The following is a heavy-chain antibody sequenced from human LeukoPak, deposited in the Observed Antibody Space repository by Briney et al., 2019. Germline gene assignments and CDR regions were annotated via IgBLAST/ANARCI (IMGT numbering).Heavy chain of an antibody. Sequence: PSETLSLTCTVSGVSISSYYWSWIRQPPGKGLEWIGYIYPSGSTSYNPSLKSRVTTSVDTSKNQFSLKLSSVTAADTAVYYCARGRKDYGDYSDYFDYWGQGTLVTVSS. V-gene: IGHV4-4*09. D-gene: IGHD4-17*01. CDR1: GVSISSYY. CDR2: IYPSGST. J-gene: IGHJ4*02. CDR3: ARGRKDYGDYSDYFDY.